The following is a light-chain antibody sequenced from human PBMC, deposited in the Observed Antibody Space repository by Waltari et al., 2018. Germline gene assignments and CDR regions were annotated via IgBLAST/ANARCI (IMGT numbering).Light chain of an antibody. CDR1: QSVSRSY. J-gene: IGKJ2*03. V-gene: IGKV3-20*01. Sequence: EIVLTQSPGPLSLSPGERATLSCRASQSVSRSYLAWYQQKPGQAPRLLIYGASSRATGIPDRFSGSGSGADFTLSISRLEPEDFAVYYCQQYGSSPPSYSFGQGTKLEIK. CDR2: GAS. CDR3: QQYGSSPPSYS.